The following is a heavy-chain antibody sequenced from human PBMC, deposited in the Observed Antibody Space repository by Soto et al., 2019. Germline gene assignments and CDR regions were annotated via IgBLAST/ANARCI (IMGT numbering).Heavy chain of an antibody. D-gene: IGHD2-15*01. V-gene: IGHV3-33*01. Sequence: LRLSCAASGFTFSSYGMHWVRQAPGKGLEWVAVIWYDGSNKYYADSVKGRFTISRDNSKNTLYLQMNSLRAEDTAVYYCAAVRYSPPDISFDIWGQGTMVTVSS. CDR1: GFTFSSYG. CDR2: IWYDGSNK. CDR3: AAVRYSPPDISFDI. J-gene: IGHJ3*02.